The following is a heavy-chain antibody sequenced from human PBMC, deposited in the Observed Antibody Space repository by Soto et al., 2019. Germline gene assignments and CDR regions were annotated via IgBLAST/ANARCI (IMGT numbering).Heavy chain of an antibody. V-gene: IGHV1-69*12. CDR3: ARDRDTAMGYYYYGMDV. CDR1: GGTFSSYA. Sequence: QVQLVQSGAEVKKPGSSVKVSCKASGGTFSSYAISWVRQAPGQGLEWMGGIIPIFGTANYAQTFQGRVTITADESTSTAYRELSSLRSEDTAVYYCARDRDTAMGYYYYGMDVWGQGTTVTVSS. CDR2: IIPIFGTA. J-gene: IGHJ6*02. D-gene: IGHD5-18*01.